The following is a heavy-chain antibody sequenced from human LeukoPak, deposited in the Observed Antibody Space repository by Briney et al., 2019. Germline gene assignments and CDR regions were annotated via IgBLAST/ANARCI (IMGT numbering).Heavy chain of an antibody. J-gene: IGHJ4*02. Sequence: SETLSLTCTVSGGSISSSSYYWGWIRQPPGKGLEWIGSIYYSGSTYYNPSLKSRVAISVDTSKNQFSLKLSPVTAADTAVYYRARHDDYYGSGSVDYWGQGTLVTVSS. CDR1: GGSISSSSYY. D-gene: IGHD3-10*01. V-gene: IGHV4-39*01. CDR2: IYYSGST. CDR3: ARHDDYYGSGSVDY.